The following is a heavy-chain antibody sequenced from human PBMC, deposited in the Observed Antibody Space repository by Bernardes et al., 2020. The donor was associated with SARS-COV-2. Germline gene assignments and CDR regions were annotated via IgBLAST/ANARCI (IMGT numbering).Heavy chain of an antibody. J-gene: IGHJ4*02. D-gene: IGHD6-19*01. Sequence: GGSLRLSCAASGFSFSNCGMHWVRQAPGKGLEWVAIKPTDAYKENYADSVKGRFTISRDNAKNMLYLQMDSLRPEDTAVYYCAKSVSLAGYYLDYWGQGTLVTVAS. V-gene: IGHV3-30*18. CDR3: AKSVSLAGYYLDY. CDR2: KPTDAYKE. CDR1: GFSFSNCG.